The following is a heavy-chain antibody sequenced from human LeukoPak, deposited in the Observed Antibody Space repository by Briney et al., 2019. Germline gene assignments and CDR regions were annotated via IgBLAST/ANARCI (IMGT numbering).Heavy chain of an antibody. Sequence: GGSLRLSCAASGFTFSTYDIHWVRQAPGKGLEWVAFIRYDASNKKYADSVKGRFTISRDNAKNSLYLQLNSLRAEDTAVYYCARSLVVGATYPYHWGQGTLVTVSS. J-gene: IGHJ5*02. CDR2: IRYDASNK. D-gene: IGHD1-26*01. CDR1: GFTFSTYD. CDR3: ARSLVVGATYPYH. V-gene: IGHV3-30*02.